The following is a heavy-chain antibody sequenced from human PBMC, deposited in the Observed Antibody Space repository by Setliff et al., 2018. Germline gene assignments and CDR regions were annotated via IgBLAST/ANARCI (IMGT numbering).Heavy chain of an antibody. Sequence: SETLSLTCAVYGGSFSGYYWSWLRQPPGKGLEWIGEINHSGSTNYNPSLKSRVTISVDTSKNQFSLKLSSVTAADTAVYYCAREQSNYDFWSGYYGSYYYYVDVWGKGTTVTVSS. CDR3: AREQSNYDFWSGYYGSYYYYVDV. CDR1: GGSFSGYY. J-gene: IGHJ6*03. V-gene: IGHV4-34*01. D-gene: IGHD3-3*01. CDR2: INHSGST.